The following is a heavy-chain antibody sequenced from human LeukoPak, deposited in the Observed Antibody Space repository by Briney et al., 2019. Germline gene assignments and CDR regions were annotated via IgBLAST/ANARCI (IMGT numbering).Heavy chain of an antibody. V-gene: IGHV4-34*01. J-gene: IGHJ4*02. Sequence: SETLSLTCAVSGGSFSGYYWSWIRQPPGKGLEWIGGISHSGSTNYNPSPKSRVTISVGTSKNQFSLKLSSVTAANTAVYYCARGANKKYILTGRLFRYFDYWGQGTLVTVSS. D-gene: IGHD3-9*01. CDR3: ARGANKKYILTGRLFRYFDY. CDR1: GGSFSGYY. CDR2: ISHSGST.